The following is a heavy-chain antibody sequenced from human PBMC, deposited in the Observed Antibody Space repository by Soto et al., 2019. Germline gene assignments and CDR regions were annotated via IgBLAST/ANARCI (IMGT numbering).Heavy chain of an antibody. Sequence: SVKVSCKASGGTFSSYAISWVRQAPGQGLEWMGGIIPIFGTANYAQKFQGRVTITADESTSTAYMELSSLRSEDTAVYYCARAPAFWSGYQFYYIDYWGQGTLVTVSS. V-gene: IGHV1-69*13. CDR1: GGTFSSYA. CDR3: ARAPAFWSGYQFYYIDY. D-gene: IGHD3-3*01. J-gene: IGHJ4*02. CDR2: IIPIFGTA.